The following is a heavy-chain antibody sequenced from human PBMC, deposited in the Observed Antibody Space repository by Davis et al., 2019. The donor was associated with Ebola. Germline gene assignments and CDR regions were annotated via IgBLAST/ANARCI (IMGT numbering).Heavy chain of an antibody. CDR3: ARDFDGGNYYFDY. CDR1: GGPFSSHP. V-gene: IGHV1-69*13. J-gene: IGHJ4*02. CDR2: IIPIFDTP. Sequence: SSVKVSCKTSGGPFSSHPISWVRQAPRQGLEWMGGIIPIFDTPHYAQKFQGRITITADASTSTAYMELSSLRSEDTATYFCARDFDGGNYYFDYWGPGTPVTVSS. D-gene: IGHD3-9*01.